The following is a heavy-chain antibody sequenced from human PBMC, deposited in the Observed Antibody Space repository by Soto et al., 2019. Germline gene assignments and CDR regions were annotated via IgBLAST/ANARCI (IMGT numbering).Heavy chain of an antibody. V-gene: IGHV3-33*01. Sequence: GGSLRLSCAASGFTFSSYGMHWVRQAPGKGLEWVAVIWYDGSNKYYADSVKGRFTISRDNSKNTLYLQMNSLRAEDTAVYYCARGDCICGSCYGPYAFDIWGQGTMVTVSS. J-gene: IGHJ3*02. CDR1: GFTFSSYG. CDR2: IWYDGSNK. CDR3: ARGDCICGSCYGPYAFDI. D-gene: IGHD2-15*01.